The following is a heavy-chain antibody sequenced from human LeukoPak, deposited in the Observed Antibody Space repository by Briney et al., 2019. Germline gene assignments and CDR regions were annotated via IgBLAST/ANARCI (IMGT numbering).Heavy chain of an antibody. CDR2: IYNIGST. D-gene: IGHD3-10*01. J-gene: IGHJ5*02. Sequence: SETLSLTGTVSGDSITKYYWNWIRQSPGKGLEWIGYIYNIGSTHYPPSLKNRVAISAHSHKHQFSLGLRSVTAADTAVYYCARRVISVLPITSDNWFAPWGEGILVTVSS. V-gene: IGHV4-59*08. CDR3: ARRVISVLPITSDNWFAP. CDR1: GDSITKYY.